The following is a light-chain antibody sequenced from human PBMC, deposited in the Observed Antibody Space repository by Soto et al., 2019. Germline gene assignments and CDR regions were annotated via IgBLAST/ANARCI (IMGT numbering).Light chain of an antibody. Sequence: EVVMTQSPATLSVSPGERATLSCRASQSVSSSLAWYQQKPGQAPRLLIYGASTRATGIPAWFSGSGSGTEFTLTISSLQSEDFAVYYCQQYYIFPLTFGGGTKVEIK. V-gene: IGKV3-15*01. CDR3: QQYYIFPLT. CDR1: QSVSSS. J-gene: IGKJ4*01. CDR2: GAS.